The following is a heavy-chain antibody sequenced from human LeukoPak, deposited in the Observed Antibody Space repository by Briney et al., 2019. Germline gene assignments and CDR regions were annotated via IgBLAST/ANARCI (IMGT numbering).Heavy chain of an antibody. CDR3: ARDREYSSSLFDY. CDR2: IFYSGST. CDR1: GGSITSSSYY. V-gene: IGHV4-39*07. Sequence: SETLSLTCTVSGGSITSSSYYWGWIRQPPGKGLEWIGSIFYSGSTYYNPSLKSRVTVSLDTSKNQFSLKLNSVTAADTAVYYCARDREYSSSLFDYWGQGILVTVSS. J-gene: IGHJ4*02. D-gene: IGHD6-6*01.